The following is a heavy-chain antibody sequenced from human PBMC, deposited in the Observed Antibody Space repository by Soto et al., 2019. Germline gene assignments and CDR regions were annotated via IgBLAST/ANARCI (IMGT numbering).Heavy chain of an antibody. Sequence: QVQLQQWGAGLLKPSETLSLTCAVYGGSFSGYYWSWIRQPPGKGLEWIGEINHSGSTNYNPSLKSRVTISVDTSKNQFSLKLSSVTAADTAVYYCARGLVGVVITRWFDPWGQGTLVTVSS. D-gene: IGHD3-3*01. J-gene: IGHJ5*02. CDR2: INHSGST. V-gene: IGHV4-34*01. CDR1: GGSFSGYY. CDR3: ARGLVGVVITRWFDP.